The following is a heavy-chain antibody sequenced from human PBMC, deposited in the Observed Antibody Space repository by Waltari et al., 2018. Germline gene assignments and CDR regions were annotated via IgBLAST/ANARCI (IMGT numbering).Heavy chain of an antibody. Sequence: QVQPVESGGGVVQPGRSLRLSCAASGFTFSSYAMHWVRQAPGKGLEWVAVISYDGSNKYYADSVKGRFTISRDNSKNTLYLQMNSLRAEDTAVYYCARGGSIAARRPFDYWGQGTLVTVSS. CDR1: GFTFSSYA. D-gene: IGHD6-6*01. V-gene: IGHV3-30-3*01. CDR2: ISYDGSNK. CDR3: ARGGSIAARRPFDY. J-gene: IGHJ4*02.